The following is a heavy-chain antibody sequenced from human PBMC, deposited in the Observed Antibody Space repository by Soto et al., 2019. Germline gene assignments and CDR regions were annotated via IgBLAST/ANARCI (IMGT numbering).Heavy chain of an antibody. D-gene: IGHD2-2*01. J-gene: IGHJ4*01. V-gene: IGHV5-51*01. CDR1: GYDFNTNW. CDR2: MYPGDADT. Sequence: PGESLKISCRGSGYDFNTNWFGLVRPLPGKGLEWVGIMYPGDADTRYNPSLQGHVTLSADVTVSTAFLQWRSLKTSDTGMYFCARLPRDCNKTSCYYADHWGHGTQVTVSS. CDR3: ARLPRDCNKTSCYYADH.